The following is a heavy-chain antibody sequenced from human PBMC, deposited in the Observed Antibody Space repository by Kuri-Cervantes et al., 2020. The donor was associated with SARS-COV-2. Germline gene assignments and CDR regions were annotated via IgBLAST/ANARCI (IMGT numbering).Heavy chain of an antibody. V-gene: IGHV4-39*01. CDR2: IYYSGST. J-gene: IGHJ4*02. CDR3: ATHDFWSGSTFDY. D-gene: IGHD3-3*01. Sequence: ESLKISCTVSGGSISSSSYYWGWIRQPPGKGPEWIGSIYYSGSTYYNPSLKSRVTISVDTSKNQFSLKLSSVTAADTAVYYCATHDFWSGSTFDYWGQGTLVTVSS. CDR1: GGSISSSSYY.